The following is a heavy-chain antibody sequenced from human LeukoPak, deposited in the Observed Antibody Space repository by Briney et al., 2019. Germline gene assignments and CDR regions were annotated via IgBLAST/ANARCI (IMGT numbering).Heavy chain of an antibody. CDR1: GFTFSSYA. CDR2: ISYDGSNK. J-gene: IGHJ4*02. D-gene: IGHD3-9*01. V-gene: IGHV3-30-3*01. CDR3: ARVFDDTLTGSVSSSY. Sequence: GGSLRLACAGSGFTFSSYAMHWVGQAPGKGLEWVSVISYDGSNKYYADSVKGRFTISRDNSKNTLYLQMNSLRAEDTAVYYCARVFDDTLTGSVSSSYWRQGTLVTVSS.